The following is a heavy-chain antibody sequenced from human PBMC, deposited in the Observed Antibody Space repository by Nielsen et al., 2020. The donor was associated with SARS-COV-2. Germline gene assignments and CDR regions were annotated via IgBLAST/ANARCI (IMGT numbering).Heavy chain of an antibody. CDR2: IKQDGSEK. J-gene: IGHJ6*02. Sequence: GESLKISCEVSGFSFNTYWLSWVRQAPGKGLEWVAYIKQDGSEKYYVDSVKGRFTISRDDAKNLLYLQMSSLRVEDTAVYYCARDFPIWTTYHNYGMDVWGQGTTVIVPS. CDR1: GFSFNTYW. CDR3: ARDFPIWTTYHNYGMDV. D-gene: IGHD3/OR15-3a*01. V-gene: IGHV3-7*05.